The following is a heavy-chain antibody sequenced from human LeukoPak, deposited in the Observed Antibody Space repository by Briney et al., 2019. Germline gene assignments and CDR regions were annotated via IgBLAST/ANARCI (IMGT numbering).Heavy chain of an antibody. Sequence: GGSLRLSCAASGFTFSAYSMNWVRQAPGEGLEWISSINSASHYIYYADSVTGRFTISRDNARNALYLQMNSLRAEDTAVHYCARGPSYYATTGFYSEYWGQGILVTV. J-gene: IGHJ4*02. CDR2: INSASHYI. D-gene: IGHD3-22*01. CDR3: ARGPSYYATTGFYSEY. V-gene: IGHV3-21*01. CDR1: GFTFSAYS.